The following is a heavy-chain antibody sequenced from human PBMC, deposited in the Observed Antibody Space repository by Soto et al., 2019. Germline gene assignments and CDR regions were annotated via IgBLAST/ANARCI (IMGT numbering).Heavy chain of an antibody. V-gene: IGHV1-3*01. Sequence: ASVKVSCKASGYTFTIYGISWVRQAPGQRLEWMGWINAGNGNTKYSQKFQGRVTITRDTSASTAYMELSSLRSEDTAVYYCARDPSYYGMDVWGQGTTVTVSS. CDR2: INAGNGNT. CDR3: ARDPSYYGMDV. CDR1: GYTFTIYG. J-gene: IGHJ6*02.